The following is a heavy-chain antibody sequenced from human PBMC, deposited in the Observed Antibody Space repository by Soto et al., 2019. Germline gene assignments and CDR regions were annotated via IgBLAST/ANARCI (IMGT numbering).Heavy chain of an antibody. CDR3: ATETTAYGGLADN. J-gene: IGHJ4*02. D-gene: IGHD4-17*01. V-gene: IGHV1-69*06. Sequence: QVQLVQSGTEVKEPGSSVNVSCKASGGTLRIVGSFNSYVVSWVRQAPGQGLEWMGGIIPVFGTTNYAQRFQVRVTNTADTSTYTGYMEMSSLTSEDTAVYFCATETTAYGGLADNWGQGTQVNVAS. CDR1: GGTLRIVGSFNSYV. CDR2: IIPVFGTT.